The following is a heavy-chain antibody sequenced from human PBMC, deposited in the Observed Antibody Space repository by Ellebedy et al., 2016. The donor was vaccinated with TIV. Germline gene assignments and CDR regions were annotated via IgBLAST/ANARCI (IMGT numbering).Heavy chain of an antibody. V-gene: IGHV4-39*07. Sequence: MPGGSLRLSCTVSGGSISSSSNYWGWIRQPPGKGLEWIGEIYHSGGTNYNPSLKSRVTISVDKSKNQFSLKLSSVTAADTAVYYCARSPDYDDYGMDVWGQGTTVTVSS. CDR3: ARSPDYDDYGMDV. D-gene: IGHD4-17*01. J-gene: IGHJ6*02. CDR2: IYHSGGT. CDR1: GGSISSSSNY.